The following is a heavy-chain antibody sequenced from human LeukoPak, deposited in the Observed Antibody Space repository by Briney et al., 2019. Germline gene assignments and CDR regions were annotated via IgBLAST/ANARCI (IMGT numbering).Heavy chain of an antibody. CDR1: GYIFSNYA. CDR3: ARDGYPTSYYDFWSGYFPGEY. D-gene: IGHD3-3*01. Sequence: ASVTVSCKASGYIFSNYAMHWVRQAPGQRLEWMGWINGGNGNTKYSQKFQGRVTITRDTSATTAYMELNRLRSEDTAVYYCARDGYPTSYYDFWSGYFPGEYWGQGTLVTVSS. V-gene: IGHV1-3*01. CDR2: INGGNGNT. J-gene: IGHJ4*02.